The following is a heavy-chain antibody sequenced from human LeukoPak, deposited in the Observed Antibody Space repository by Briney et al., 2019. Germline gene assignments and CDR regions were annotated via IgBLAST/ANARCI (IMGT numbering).Heavy chain of an antibody. CDR2: IIPTLGIA. D-gene: IGHD6-19*01. CDR1: GGTFSSYS. CDR3: ARDRGIAVAGTRAYGMDV. Sequence: ASVKVSCKASGGTFSSYSITWVRQAPGQGLEWMGRIIPTLGIANYAQKFQGRVTITADESTSTAYMELSSLRSEDTAVYYCARDRGIAVAGTRAYGMDVWGQGTTVTVSS. V-gene: IGHV1-69*04. J-gene: IGHJ6*02.